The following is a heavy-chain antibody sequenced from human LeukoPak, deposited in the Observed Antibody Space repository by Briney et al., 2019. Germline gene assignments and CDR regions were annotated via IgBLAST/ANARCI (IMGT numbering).Heavy chain of an antibody. V-gene: IGHV6-1*01. CDR3: ARSVGGEWFGESNYDY. CDR1: GDSVSSNSAA. CDR2: TYYRSKWYN. Sequence: SQTLSLTCAISGDSVSSNSAAWNWIKQSPSRGLEWLGRTYYRSKWYNDYAVSVKSRITINPDTSKNQFSLQLNSVTPEDTAVYYCARSVGGEWFGESNYDYWGQGTLVTVSS. J-gene: IGHJ4*02. D-gene: IGHD3-10*01.